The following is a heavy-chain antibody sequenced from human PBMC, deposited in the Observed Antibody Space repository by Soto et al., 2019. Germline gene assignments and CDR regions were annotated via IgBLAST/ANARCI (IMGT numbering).Heavy chain of an antibody. CDR3: AKKGSGGNWFDT. CDR1: GFTFSSHA. V-gene: IGHV3-23*01. J-gene: IGHJ5*02. CDR2: SGSSGAT. Sequence: GGSLRLSCAASGFTFSSHAMGWVRQSHGKGPEWVAASGSSGATYFADSVKGRFTISRDNSKNTLFLEMNSLSPEDTGVYFCAKKGSGGNWFDTWGQGTLVTVS.